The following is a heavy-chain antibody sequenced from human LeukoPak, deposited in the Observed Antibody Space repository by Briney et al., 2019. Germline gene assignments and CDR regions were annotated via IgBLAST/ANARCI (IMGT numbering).Heavy chain of an antibody. CDR3: ARDEAGPHELHRYWYFDL. CDR1: GYTFTGYY. CDR2: INPNSGGT. V-gene: IGHV1-2*02. Sequence: GASATVSCKASGYTFTGYYMHWVRQAPGQGLEWMGWINPNSGGTNYAQKFQGRVTITRDTSISTAYMELSRLRSDDTAVYYCARDEAGPHELHRYWYFDLWGRGTLVTVSS. D-gene: IGHD4-23*01. J-gene: IGHJ2*01.